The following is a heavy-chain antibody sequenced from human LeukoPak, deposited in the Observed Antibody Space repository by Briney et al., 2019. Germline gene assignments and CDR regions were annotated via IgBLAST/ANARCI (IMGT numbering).Heavy chain of an antibody. V-gene: IGHV3-23*01. CDR2: ISGSGGST. D-gene: IGHD3-22*01. CDR3: AKLIEWSVWLSMSMGFDY. Sequence: PGGSLRLSCTASGFTFGDYAMSWVRQAPGKGLEWVSAISGSGGSTYYADSVKGRFTISRDNSKNTLYLQMNSLRAEDTAVYYCAKLIEWSVWLSMSMGFDYWGQGTLVTVSS. CDR1: GFTFGDYA. J-gene: IGHJ4*02.